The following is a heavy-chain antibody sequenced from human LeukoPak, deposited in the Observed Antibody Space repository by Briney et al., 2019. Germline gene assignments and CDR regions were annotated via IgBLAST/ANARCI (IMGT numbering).Heavy chain of an antibody. V-gene: IGHV1-2*02. CDR1: GYTFAGYY. J-gene: IGHJ2*01. Sequence: GASVKVSCKASGYTFAGYYMHWVRQAPGQGLEWMGWINPNNGGTNYAQKFQGRVTMTRDTAISTAYMDLSRLRYDDTAVYYCASLNSGGWYFDLWGRGTLVTVSS. D-gene: IGHD4-23*01. CDR3: ASLNSGGWYFDL. CDR2: INPNNGGT.